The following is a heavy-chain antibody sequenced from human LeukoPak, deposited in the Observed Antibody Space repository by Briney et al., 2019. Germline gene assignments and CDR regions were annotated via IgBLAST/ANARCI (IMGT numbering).Heavy chain of an antibody. J-gene: IGHJ3*02. CDR3: ASGEYSSSWFDAFDI. Sequence: SETLSLTCAVYGGSFSGYYWSWIRQPPGKGLEWIGEINHSGNTNYNPSLKSRVTISVDTSKNQFSLKLSSVTAADTAVYYCASGEYSSSWFDAFDIWGQGTMVTVSS. CDR2: INHSGNT. CDR1: GGSFSGYY. V-gene: IGHV4-34*01. D-gene: IGHD6-13*01.